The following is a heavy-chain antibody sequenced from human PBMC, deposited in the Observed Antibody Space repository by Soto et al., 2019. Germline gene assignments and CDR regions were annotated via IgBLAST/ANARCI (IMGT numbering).Heavy chain of an antibody. CDR3: ARVLTIFGVVTWFDP. J-gene: IGHJ5*02. V-gene: IGHV4-38-2*01. Sequence: PSETLSLTCAVSGYSISSGYYWGWIRQPPGKGLEWIGSIYHSGSTYYNPSLKGRVTISVDTSKNQFSLKLSSVTAADTAVYYCARVLTIFGVVTWFDPWGQGTLVTVSS. D-gene: IGHD3-3*01. CDR1: GYSISSGYY. CDR2: IYHSGST.